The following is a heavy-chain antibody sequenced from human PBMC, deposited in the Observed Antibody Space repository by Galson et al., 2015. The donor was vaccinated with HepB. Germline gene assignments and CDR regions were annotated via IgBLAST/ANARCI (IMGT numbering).Heavy chain of an antibody. CDR1: GFTFSSYW. CDR2: IKYDGSEK. D-gene: IGHD1-26*01. V-gene: IGHV3-7*01. J-gene: IGHJ4*02. CDR3: ARFEPAIGYYVEGGRGVRLFDH. Sequence: SLRLSCAASGFTFSSYWMSWVRQVPGKGLEWVANIKYDGSEKYHVDSVKGRFTISRDNAKKSLYLQMNSLRAGDTAFYYCARFEPAIGYYVEGGRGVRLFDHWGQGIQVTVSS.